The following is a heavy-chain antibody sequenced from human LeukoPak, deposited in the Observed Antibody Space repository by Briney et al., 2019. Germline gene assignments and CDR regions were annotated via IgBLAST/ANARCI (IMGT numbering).Heavy chain of an antibody. CDR1: GGTFSSYA. Sequence: SVKVSCKASGGTFSSYAVSWVRQAPGQGLEWMGGVIPIFGTANYAQKFQGRVTITADESTSTAYMELSSLRSEDTAVYYCARDRTSCCSTPSAFDIWGQGTMVTVSS. J-gene: IGHJ3*02. CDR3: ARDRTSCCSTPSAFDI. CDR2: VIPIFGTA. D-gene: IGHD2-2*01. V-gene: IGHV1-69*13.